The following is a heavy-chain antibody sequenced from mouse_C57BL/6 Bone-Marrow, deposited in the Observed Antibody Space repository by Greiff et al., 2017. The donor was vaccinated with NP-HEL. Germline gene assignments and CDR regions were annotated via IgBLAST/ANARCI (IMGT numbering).Heavy chain of an antibody. CDR1: GYTFTGYW. CDR3: ARRGGYGNYGY. V-gene: IGHV1-9*01. Sequence: QVQLQQSGAELMKPGASVTLSCKATGYTFTGYWIEWVKQRPGHGLEWIGEILPGSGSTNYNEKFKGKATFTADTSSNTAYMQHSSLTTKDSAIDDCARRGGYGNYGYWGQGTTLTVSA. D-gene: IGHD2-1*01. CDR2: ILPGSGST. J-gene: IGHJ2*01.